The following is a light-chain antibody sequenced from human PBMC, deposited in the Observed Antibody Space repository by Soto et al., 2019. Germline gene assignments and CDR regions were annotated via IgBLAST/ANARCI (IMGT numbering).Light chain of an antibody. Sequence: ELVMTQSPATLSVTSGERVNLSCRASQSFRNNLAWYQQKPGQAPRLLIFAASTRATGVPARFSGSGSGTEFTLTISSLQSEDSAVYYCHQYNNWPQTFGQGTNVDI. CDR3: HQYNNWPQT. V-gene: IGKV3-15*01. CDR2: AAS. J-gene: IGKJ1*01. CDR1: QSFRNN.